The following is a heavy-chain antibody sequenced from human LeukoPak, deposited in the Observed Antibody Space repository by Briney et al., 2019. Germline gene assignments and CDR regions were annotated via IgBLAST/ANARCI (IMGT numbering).Heavy chain of an antibody. Sequence: SQTLSLTCAVSGGFISSGGYCWSWIRQHPGKGLEWIGYIYYSGSTYYNPSLKSRVTISVDTSKNQSSLKLSSVTAADTAVYYCGRGGSSYGQYYLDYWGQGTLVTVSS. D-gene: IGHD5-18*01. J-gene: IGHJ4*02. CDR3: GRGGSSYGQYYLDY. CDR2: IYYSGST. V-gene: IGHV4-31*11. CDR1: GGFISSGGYC.